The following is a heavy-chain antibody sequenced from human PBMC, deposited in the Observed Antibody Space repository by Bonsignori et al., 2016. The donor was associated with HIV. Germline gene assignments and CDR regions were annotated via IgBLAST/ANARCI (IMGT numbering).Heavy chain of an antibody. D-gene: IGHD1-7*01. V-gene: IGHV3-11*06. J-gene: IGHJ4*02. CDR2: IDTSGTYS. CDR3: TRDSGTCVSNNCHHFDY. Sequence: WIRQPPGKGLEWVSYIDTSGTYSNHADSVRGRFTISRDNANNSLCLQMNSLRDEDTAVYYCTRDSGTCVSNNCHHFDYWGQGALVTVSS.